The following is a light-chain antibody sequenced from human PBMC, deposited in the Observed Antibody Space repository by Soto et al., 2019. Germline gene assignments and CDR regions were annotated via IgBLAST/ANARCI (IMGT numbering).Light chain of an antibody. CDR1: SSDVGGYNY. Sequence: QSVLTQPASVSGSSGQSIAISCTGTSSDVGGYNYVSWYQQHPGKAPKLMIYDVSNRPSGVSDRFSGSKSGNTASLTISGLQAEDEADYYCSSFTSTSTRVFGTGTKATVL. J-gene: IGLJ1*01. V-gene: IGLV2-14*01. CDR2: DVS. CDR3: SSFTSTSTRV.